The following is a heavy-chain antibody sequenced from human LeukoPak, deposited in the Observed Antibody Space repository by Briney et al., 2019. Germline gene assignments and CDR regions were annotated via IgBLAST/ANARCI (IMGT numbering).Heavy chain of an antibody. D-gene: IGHD3-22*01. V-gene: IGHV4-34*01. Sequence: SETLSLTCAVYGGSFSGYYWSWIRQPPGKGLEWIGEINHSGSTNYNPSLKSRVTISVDTSKNQFSLKLSSVTAADTAVYYCAREVYYYDSSGTNYYYGMDVWGQGTTVTVSS. CDR3: AREVYYYDSSGTNYYYGMDV. CDR1: GGSFSGYY. J-gene: IGHJ6*02. CDR2: INHSGST.